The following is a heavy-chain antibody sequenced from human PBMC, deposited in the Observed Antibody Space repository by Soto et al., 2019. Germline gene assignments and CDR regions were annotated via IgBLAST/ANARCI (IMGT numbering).Heavy chain of an antibody. CDR2: IFHNGNT. Sequence: QVQLQESGPGLVKPSGTLSLTCAVSGGSISSSNWWSWVRQTPGKGLEWIGEIFHNGNTYSNPSLTGRVTMSVDKSKNQFSLNLNSVTAADTAVYYCARRTYAMDVWGQGTTVTVSS. J-gene: IGHJ6*02. V-gene: IGHV4-4*02. CDR3: ARRTYAMDV. CDR1: GGSISSSNW.